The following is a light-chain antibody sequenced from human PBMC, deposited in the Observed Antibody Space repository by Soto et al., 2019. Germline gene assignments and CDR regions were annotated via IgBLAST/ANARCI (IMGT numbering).Light chain of an antibody. Sequence: EIGMTQSPATLSVSPGERATLSCRASQSVSSNLAWYQQKPGQAPRLLSYGASTRATGIPARFSGSGSGTEFTLTISSLQSEDFVVYYCQQYNNLPRTFGQGTNVEI. CDR3: QQYNNLPRT. CDR1: QSVSSN. V-gene: IGKV3-15*01. J-gene: IGKJ1*01. CDR2: GAS.